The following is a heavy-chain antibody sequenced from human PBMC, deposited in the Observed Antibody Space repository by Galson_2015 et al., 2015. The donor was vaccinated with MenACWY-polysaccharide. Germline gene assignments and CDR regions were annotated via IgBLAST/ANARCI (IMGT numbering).Heavy chain of an antibody. V-gene: IGHV3-9*01. CDR1: GFTFDDYA. Sequence: SLRLSCAASGFTFDDYAMHWVRQAPGRGLEWVSGISWNSGSIAYADSVKGRFTISRDNAKNSLYLQMYSLRAEDTALYYCAKDFGYSSSSFFYAFDIWGQGTMVTVSS. D-gene: IGHD6-6*01. J-gene: IGHJ3*02. CDR3: AKDFGYSSSSFFYAFDI. CDR2: ISWNSGSI.